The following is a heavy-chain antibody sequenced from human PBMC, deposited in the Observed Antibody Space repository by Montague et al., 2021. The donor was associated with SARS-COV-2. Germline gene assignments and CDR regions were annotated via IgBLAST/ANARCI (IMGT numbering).Heavy chain of an antibody. V-gene: IGHV4-39*07. J-gene: IGHJ6*02. CDR1: GGSISSSSYY. CDR2: IYYSGST. CDR3: ARDYGDYGSGYYYGMDV. D-gene: IGHD4-17*01. Sequence: SETLSLTCTVSGGSISSSSYYWGWIRQPPGQGLEWIGSIYYSGSTYYNPSLKIRVTISADTSKNQFSLKLSSVTAADTAVYYCARDYGDYGSGYYYGMDVWGQGTTVTVSS.